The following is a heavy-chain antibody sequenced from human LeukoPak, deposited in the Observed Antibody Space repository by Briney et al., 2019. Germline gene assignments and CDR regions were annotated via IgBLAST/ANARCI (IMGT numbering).Heavy chain of an antibody. CDR2: IYYSGST. Sequence: SETLSLTCTVSGGSISSYYRSWIRQPPGKGLEWIGYIYYSGSTNYNPSLKSRVTISVDTSKNQFSPKLSSVTAADTAVYYCARDRYCSSTSCYPYYGMDVWGQGTTVTVSS. V-gene: IGHV4-59*01. J-gene: IGHJ6*02. CDR1: GGSISSYY. CDR3: ARDRYCSSTSCYPYYGMDV. D-gene: IGHD2-2*01.